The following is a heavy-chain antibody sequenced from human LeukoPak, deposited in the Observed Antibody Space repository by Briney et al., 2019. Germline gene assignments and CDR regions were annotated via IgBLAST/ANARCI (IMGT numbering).Heavy chain of an antibody. V-gene: IGHV3-23*01. CDR2: IRPSDGST. J-gene: IGHJ4*02. Sequence: GGSLRLSSAASGFAFNNYPITWVRQAPGKGLEWVSAIRPSDGSTFYAGSVMGRFTISRDSSKNTLYLQMNSLRAEDTALYYCAKLTSGWFADFSGQGTLVTVSS. CDR1: GFAFNNYP. D-gene: IGHD6-19*01. CDR3: AKLTSGWFADF.